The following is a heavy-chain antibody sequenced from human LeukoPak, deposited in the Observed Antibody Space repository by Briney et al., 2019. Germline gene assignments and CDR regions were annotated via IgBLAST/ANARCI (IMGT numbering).Heavy chain of an antibody. Sequence: ASVKVSCKASGYTFTGYYMHWVRQAPGQGLEWMGWINPNSGGTNYAQKFQGRVTMTRDTSISTAYMELSRLRSDDTAVYYCARAFPAMVSTPDYWGQGTLVTVSS. CDR1: GYTFTGYY. CDR3: ARAFPAMVSTPDY. V-gene: IGHV1-2*02. CDR2: INPNSGGT. J-gene: IGHJ4*02. D-gene: IGHD5-18*01.